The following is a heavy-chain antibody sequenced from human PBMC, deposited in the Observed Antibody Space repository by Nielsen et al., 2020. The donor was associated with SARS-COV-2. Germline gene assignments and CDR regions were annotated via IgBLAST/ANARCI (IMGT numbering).Heavy chain of an antibody. Sequence: SETLSLTCTAFGGSIGSYYWSWIRQPPGKGLEWIGHIFNTGSTSYNPSLRSRVTILADTSKNHFSLKLTSVTAADTAVYYCARDRWQQLVPTYWGQGTLVTVSS. D-gene: IGHD6-13*01. J-gene: IGHJ4*02. CDR1: GGSIGSYY. CDR3: ARDRWQQLVPTY. CDR2: IFNTGST. V-gene: IGHV4-59*13.